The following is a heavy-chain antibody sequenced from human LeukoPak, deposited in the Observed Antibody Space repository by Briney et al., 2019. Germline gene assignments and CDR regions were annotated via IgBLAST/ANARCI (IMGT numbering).Heavy chain of an antibody. V-gene: IGHV1-46*01. CDR1: GYTFTSYY. J-gene: IGHJ5*02. D-gene: IGHD3-22*01. Sequence: ASVKVSCKASGYTFTSYYMHWVRQAPGQGLEWMGIINPSGGSTSYAQKFQGRVTMTRDTSTSTVYMELSSLRSEDTAVYYCARSNYYDSSGLNGGHWFDPWGQGTLVTVSS. CDR2: INPSGGST. CDR3: ARSNYYDSSGLNGGHWFDP.